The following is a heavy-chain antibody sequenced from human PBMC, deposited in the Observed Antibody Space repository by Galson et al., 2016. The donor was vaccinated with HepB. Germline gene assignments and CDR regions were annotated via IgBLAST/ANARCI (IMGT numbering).Heavy chain of an antibody. V-gene: IGHV4-59*01. CDR3: ARVRDSRSSTDYYYYGMDV. J-gene: IGHJ6*02. CDR1: GGSMNNSF. CDR2: IYYRGST. D-gene: IGHD6-6*01. Sequence: SETLSLTCTVSGGSMNNSFWSWIRQPPGKTLEWIGYIYYRGSTNYNPSLKSRVTISVDTSKNQFSLKLRSVTAADTAVYYCARVRDSRSSTDYYYYGMDVWGQGTTVTVSS.